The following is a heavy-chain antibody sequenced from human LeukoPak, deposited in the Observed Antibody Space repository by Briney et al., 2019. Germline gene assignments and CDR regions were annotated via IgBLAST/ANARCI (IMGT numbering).Heavy chain of an antibody. J-gene: IGHJ6*02. Sequence: WASVKVSCKASGYTFTGYYMHWVRQAPGQGLEWMGWINPNSGGTNYAQKVQGMVTMTRDTSISTAYMELSRLRSEGTAVYNCAREGYSSSWYVALTMNLYGMDVWGQGTTVTLS. CDR1: GYTFTGYY. D-gene: IGHD6-13*01. V-gene: IGHV1-2*02. CDR3: AREGYSSSWYVALTMNLYGMDV. CDR2: INPNSGGT.